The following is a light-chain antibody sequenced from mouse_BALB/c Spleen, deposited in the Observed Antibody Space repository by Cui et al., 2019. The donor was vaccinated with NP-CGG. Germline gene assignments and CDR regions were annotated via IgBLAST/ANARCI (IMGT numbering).Light chain of an antibody. CDR3: ALCCSNHWV. V-gene: IGLV1*01. Sequence: QAVVTQESALTTSPGETVTLTCRSSTGAVTTSNYANWVQEKPDHLFTGLIGGTNNRAPGVPARFSGSLIGDKAALTITGAQTEDEAIYFCALCCSNHWVFGGGTKLTVL. CDR2: GTN. CDR1: TGAVTTSNY. J-gene: IGLJ1*01.